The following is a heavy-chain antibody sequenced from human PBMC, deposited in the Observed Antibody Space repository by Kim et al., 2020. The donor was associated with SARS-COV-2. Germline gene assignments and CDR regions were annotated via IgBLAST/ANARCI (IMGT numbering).Heavy chain of an antibody. CDR1: GFTFSSYG. Sequence: GGSLRLSCAASGFTFSSYGMHWVRQAPGKGLEWVAVIWYDGSNKYYADSVKGRFTISRDNSKNTLYLQMNSLRAEDTAVYYCARDRFTKWFGELPPEDVWGQGTTVTVSS. D-gene: IGHD3-10*01. CDR3: ARDRFTKWFGELPPEDV. V-gene: IGHV3-33*01. J-gene: IGHJ6*02. CDR2: IWYDGSNK.